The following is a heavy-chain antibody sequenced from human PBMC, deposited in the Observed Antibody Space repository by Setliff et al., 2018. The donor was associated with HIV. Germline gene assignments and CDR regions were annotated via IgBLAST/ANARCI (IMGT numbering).Heavy chain of an antibody. Sequence: GGSLRLSCAASGFTFSSYGVHWVRQAPGKGLEWVAFIRNDGSDKHYADSVKGRFTISRDNAKNTLYLQMNSLRAEDTAVYYCARGGSNSWSPFDYWGQGTLVTVSS. D-gene: IGHD6-13*01. CDR2: IRNDGSDK. V-gene: IGHV3-30*02. J-gene: IGHJ4*02. CDR1: GFTFSSYG. CDR3: ARGGSNSWSPFDY.